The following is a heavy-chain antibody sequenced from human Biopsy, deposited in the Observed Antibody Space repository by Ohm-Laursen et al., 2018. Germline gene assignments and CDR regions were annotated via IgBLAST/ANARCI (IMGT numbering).Heavy chain of an antibody. CDR1: GDSIARYY. Sequence: SETLSLTCSVSGDSIARYYWTWIRQSPGKGLEWIAYIYYSGRPNYNPSLKGRVVISVDRSRNQFFLKLTSATAADTAIYYCTRATNSTGWPYYYFYGMDIWGQGTTVTVSS. CDR2: IYYSGRP. D-gene: IGHD2/OR15-2a*01. CDR3: TRATNSTGWPYYYFYGMDI. J-gene: IGHJ6*02. V-gene: IGHV4-59*01.